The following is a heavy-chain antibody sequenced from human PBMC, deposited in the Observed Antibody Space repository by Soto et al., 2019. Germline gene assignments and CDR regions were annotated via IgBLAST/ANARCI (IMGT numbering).Heavy chain of an antibody. J-gene: IGHJ4*02. CDR2: ISGSGGST. V-gene: IGHV3-23*01. Sequence: EVQLLESGGGLVQPGGSLRLSCAASGFTFSSYAMSWVRQAPGKGLEWVSAISGSGGSTYYADSVKGRFTISRDNSKNTLYLQMISLRAEDTAVYYCAKSPLGSKYYFDYWGQGTLVTVSS. D-gene: IGHD1-26*01. CDR1: GFTFSSYA. CDR3: AKSPLGSKYYFDY.